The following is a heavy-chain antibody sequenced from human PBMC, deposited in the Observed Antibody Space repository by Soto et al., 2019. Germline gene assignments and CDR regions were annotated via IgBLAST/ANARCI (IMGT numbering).Heavy chain of an antibody. CDR3: ARGWTATAGWANWFDR. V-gene: IGHV4-31*03. Sequence: QVQLQESGPGLVEPSQTLSLTCTVSGGSISGEGYYWSWIRQYSGRGLEWIGYIHYGGSTYYTPSLKSRVIISVDTSKAQFFLNLSSVTAADTAVYYCARGWTATAGWANWFDRWGQGTLVTVSA. J-gene: IGHJ5*02. CDR2: IHYGGST. D-gene: IGHD6-13*01. CDR1: GGSISGEGYY.